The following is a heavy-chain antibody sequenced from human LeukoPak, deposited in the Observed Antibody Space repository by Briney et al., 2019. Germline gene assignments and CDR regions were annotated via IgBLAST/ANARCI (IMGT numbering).Heavy chain of an antibody. D-gene: IGHD3-22*01. CDR2: ISSSSSFR. CDR3: ARESSGYFY. Sequence: GGSLRLSCAASGLNFSSYSMNWVRQAPGKGLEWVSSISSSSSFRYYADSVKGRFTISRDNAKNSLYLQMNSLRAEDTAVYYCARESSGYFYWGQGTLVTVSS. CDR1: GLNFSSYS. J-gene: IGHJ4*02. V-gene: IGHV3-21*01.